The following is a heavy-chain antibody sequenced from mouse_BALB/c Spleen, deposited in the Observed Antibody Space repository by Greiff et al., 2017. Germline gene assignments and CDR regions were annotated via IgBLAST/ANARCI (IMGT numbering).Heavy chain of an antibody. D-gene: IGHD2-14*01. V-gene: IGHV14-3*02. CDR2: IDPANGNT. CDR3: APYRYAAMDY. Sequence: VQLQQSGAELVKPGASVKLSCTASGFNINDTYMHWVKQRPEQGLEWIGRIDPANGNTKYDPKFQGKATITADTSSNTAYLQLSSLTSEDTAVYYGAPYRYAAMDYWGQGTSVTVSS. J-gene: IGHJ4*01. CDR1: GFNINDTY.